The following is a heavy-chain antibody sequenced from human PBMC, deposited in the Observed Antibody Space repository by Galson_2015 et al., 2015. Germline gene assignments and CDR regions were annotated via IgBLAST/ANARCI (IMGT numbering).Heavy chain of an antibody. J-gene: IGHJ4*02. Sequence: SVKVSCKASGYTFTTSGISWGRQPPGQGLEWLGWTSVTIGNTNYAQKLQGKVTMTTDTSTSTAYMELRSLRSDDTAVYYCARVVRVGYSSGWNDYWGQGTLVTVSS. D-gene: IGHD6-19*01. V-gene: IGHV1-18*01. CDR1: GYTFTTSG. CDR2: TSVTIGNT. CDR3: ARVVRVGYSSGWNDY.